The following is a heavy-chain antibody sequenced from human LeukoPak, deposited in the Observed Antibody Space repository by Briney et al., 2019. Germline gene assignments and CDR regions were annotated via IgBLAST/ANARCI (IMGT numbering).Heavy chain of an antibody. CDR3: ARVGSDGSYFDY. D-gene: IGHD1-26*01. CDR1: GASMTSHY. J-gene: IGHJ4*02. CDR2: IFHTGST. Sequence: NPSETLSLTCTVSGASMTSHYWTWMRQAPGRGREWIGNIFHTGSTSYNPALERRVTISLDTSNNQFSLKVSSVTAADTAVYYCARVGSDGSYFDYWGQGTLVTVSS. V-gene: IGHV4-59*11.